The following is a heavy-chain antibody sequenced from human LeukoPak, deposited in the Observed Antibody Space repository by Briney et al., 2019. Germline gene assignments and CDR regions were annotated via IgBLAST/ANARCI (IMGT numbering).Heavy chain of an antibody. CDR2: IYASGSS. J-gene: IGHJ4*02. Sequence: SETLSLTCTVSGGSISSGSYYWSWIRQPAGKGLEWIGRIYASGSSNYNPSLKSRLTISVDTSKNQFSLKLSSVTAADTAVYYCARAPEYCSGGSCYPYYFDYWGQGTLVTVSS. CDR3: ARAPEYCSGGSCYPYYFDY. CDR1: GGSISSGSYY. D-gene: IGHD2-15*01. V-gene: IGHV4-61*02.